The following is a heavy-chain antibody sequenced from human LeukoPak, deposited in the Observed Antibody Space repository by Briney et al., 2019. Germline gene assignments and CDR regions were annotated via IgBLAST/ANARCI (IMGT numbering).Heavy chain of an antibody. CDR3: ARGGVVVAAIDAFDI. V-gene: IGHV3-66*01. Sequence: GGSLRLSCAASGFTVSSNFMSWVRQAPGKGLEWVSLVYSGGSTYYADSVKGRFTISRDISKNTLFLQLNSLRAEDTAAYYCARGGVVVAAIDAFDIRGQGTLVTVSS. CDR2: VYSGGST. D-gene: IGHD2-15*01. J-gene: IGHJ3*02. CDR1: GFTVSSNF.